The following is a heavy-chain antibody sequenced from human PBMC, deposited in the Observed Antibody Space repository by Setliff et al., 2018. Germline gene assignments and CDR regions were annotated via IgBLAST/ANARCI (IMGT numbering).Heavy chain of an antibody. CDR2: IYSNDDK. D-gene: IGHD3-22*01. J-gene: IGHJ3*01. Sequence: SGPTLVNPTQTLTLSCTFSVFSLSPSGVSVGWFRQPPGKAIGFLAVIYSNDDKLYSPSLSSRVTITKDTSKNRVVLIMTNMDLEDTATYSCAHSRFLYDSSGYYFSRDAFDFWGQGTTVTVSS. V-gene: IGHV2-5*01. CDR3: AHSRFLYDSSGYYFSRDAFDF. CDR1: VFSLSPSGVS.